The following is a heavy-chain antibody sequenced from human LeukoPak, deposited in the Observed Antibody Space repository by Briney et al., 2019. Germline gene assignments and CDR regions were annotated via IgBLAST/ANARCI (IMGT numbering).Heavy chain of an antibody. CDR3: ARLSDYSNYNYYMDV. J-gene: IGHJ6*03. V-gene: IGHV5-51*01. CDR1: GFRSNDYW. Sequence: GESLKISCKGSGFRSNDYWIGWVRQMPGKGLEWMGVIYLADSDARYTPSFQGQVSISADTSISTAYLQWSSLKASDTAMYFCARLSDYSNYNYYMDVWGKGTTVTVSS. CDR2: IYLADSDA. D-gene: IGHD4-11*01.